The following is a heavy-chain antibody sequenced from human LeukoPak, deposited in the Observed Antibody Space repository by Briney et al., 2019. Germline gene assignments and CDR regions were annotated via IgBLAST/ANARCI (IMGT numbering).Heavy chain of an antibody. CDR3: AIVQGYYDGSGFWVQ. CDR2: ISPSGDRT. D-gene: IGHD3-22*01. J-gene: IGHJ4*02. CDR1: GFTFSSYA. V-gene: IGHV3-23*01. Sequence: GGSLRLSCAASGFTFSSYAMSWVRQAPGKELEWVSFISPSGDRTSNADSVEGRFTISRDNTRNTLYLQMNSLRDEDTGVYYCAIVQGYYDGSGFWVQWGQGTLVTVPS.